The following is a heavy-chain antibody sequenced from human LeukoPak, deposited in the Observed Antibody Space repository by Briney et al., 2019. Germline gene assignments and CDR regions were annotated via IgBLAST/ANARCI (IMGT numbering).Heavy chain of an antibody. D-gene: IGHD6-19*01. V-gene: IGHV4-4*02. CDR1: GGSISSTNW. CDR3: ARGTLYSGWSYYDY. J-gene: IGHJ4*02. Sequence: SETLSLTCAVSGGSISSTNWWSWVRQPPGKGLEWIGEIYHSGTTSYNPSLKSRVTISVDMSKNHFSLRLSSVTAADTAMYYCARGTLYSGWSYYDYWGQGSQVTVSS. CDR2: IYHSGTT.